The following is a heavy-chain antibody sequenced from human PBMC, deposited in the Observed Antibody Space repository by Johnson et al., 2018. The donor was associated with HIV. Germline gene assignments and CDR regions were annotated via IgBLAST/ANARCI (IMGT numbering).Heavy chain of an antibody. CDR2: IRYDGSNK. CDR3: ARGVPYYYDSSGYGAFDI. Sequence: QVQLVESGGGLVQPGRSLRLSCAASGFTFSSYAMHWVRQAPGKGLEWVAFIRYDGSNKYYADSVKGRFTISRDNSKNTLYLQMNSLRAEDTARYYCARGVPYYYDSSGYGAFDIWGQWKMVTVSS. J-gene: IGHJ3*02. V-gene: IGHV3-30*02. D-gene: IGHD3-22*01. CDR1: GFTFSSYA.